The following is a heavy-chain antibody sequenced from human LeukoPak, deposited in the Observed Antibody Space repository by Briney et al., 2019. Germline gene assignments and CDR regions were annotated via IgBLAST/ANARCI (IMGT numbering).Heavy chain of an antibody. D-gene: IGHD2-15*01. CDR3: ARVTQNCSGGSCYPPAFDY. CDR2: IYSSGST. Sequence: SSETLSLTCAVSGGSISNYHWIWIRQPAGKGLEWIGRIYSSGSTDYNPSLKSRVTMSVDTSKNQFSLRLNSVTAADTAVYYCARVTQNCSGGSCYPPAFDYWGQGTLVTVSS. CDR1: GGSISNYH. J-gene: IGHJ4*02. V-gene: IGHV4-4*07.